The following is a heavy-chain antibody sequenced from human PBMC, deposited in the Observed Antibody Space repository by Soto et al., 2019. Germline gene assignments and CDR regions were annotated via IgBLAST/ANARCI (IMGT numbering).Heavy chain of an antibody. CDR1: GYTFTGNY. CDR3: ARAERILTGYYGFDY. CDR2: INPNSGGP. V-gene: IGHV1-2*02. D-gene: IGHD3-9*01. Sequence: GTSVKVSCKASGYTFTGNYMHWVREAPGQGLEWMGWINPNSGGPNYSQKLQGRVSMTRDTSISTAYMELSRLRSDDKAVYYCARAERILTGYYGFDYWGQGSLVTVSS. J-gene: IGHJ4*02.